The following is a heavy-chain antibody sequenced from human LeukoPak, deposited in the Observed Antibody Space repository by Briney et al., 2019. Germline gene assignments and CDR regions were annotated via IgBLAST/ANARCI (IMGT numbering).Heavy chain of an antibody. Sequence: PGGSLRLSCAASGFTFSSYGMHWVRQAPGKGLEWVAAIWYDGSNKYYADSVKGRFTISRDNSKNTLYLQMNSLRAEDTAVYYCARDVSQWLVSHDAFVIWGQGTMVTVSS. CDR1: GFTFSSYG. CDR3: ARDVSQWLVSHDAFVI. V-gene: IGHV3-33*01. D-gene: IGHD6-19*01. CDR2: IWYDGSNK. J-gene: IGHJ3*02.